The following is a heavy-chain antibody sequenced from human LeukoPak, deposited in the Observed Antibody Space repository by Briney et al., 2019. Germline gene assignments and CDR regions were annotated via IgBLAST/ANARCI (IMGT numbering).Heavy chain of an antibody. V-gene: IGHV4-34*01. J-gene: IGHJ4*02. CDR1: SGSFSGYY. D-gene: IGHD3-22*01. CDR3: AGSYYYDSSGYYQLDY. CDR2: INHSGST. Sequence: SETLSLTCAVYSGSFSGYYWSWIRQPPGKGLEWIGEINHSGSTNYNPSLKSRVTISVDTSKNQFSLKLSSVTAADTAVYYCAGSYYYDSSGYYQLDYWGQGTLVTVSS.